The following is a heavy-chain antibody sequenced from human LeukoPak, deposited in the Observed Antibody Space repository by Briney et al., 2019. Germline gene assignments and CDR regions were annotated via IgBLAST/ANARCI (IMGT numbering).Heavy chain of an antibody. CDR3: ARDLHYFDY. Sequence: ASVKVSCKASGYTFTGYYVHWVRQAPGQGLEWMGWINPNSGGTYYAQKFQGRVTMTRDTSVSTAYMEQSRLRSDDTAVYYCARDLHYFDYWGQGTLVTVSS. J-gene: IGHJ4*02. V-gene: IGHV1-2*02. CDR2: INPNSGGT. CDR1: GYTFTGYY.